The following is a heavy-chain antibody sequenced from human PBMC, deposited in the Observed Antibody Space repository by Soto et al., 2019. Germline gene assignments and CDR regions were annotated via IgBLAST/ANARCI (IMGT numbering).Heavy chain of an antibody. CDR2: IYWDNDN. D-gene: IGHD2-8*01. Sequence: QITLKESGPTLVKPTQTLTLTCTFSGFSLSTSGVSVGWIRQPPGKALEWLALIYWDNDNRYSPSLKSRLTITKDTSKNQVVLTVTNMDPVDTATYYCAHRIKVSGGAAFDVRSQGIMVTVSS. CDR1: GFSLSTSGVS. V-gene: IGHV2-5*02. CDR3: AHRIKVSGGAAFDV. J-gene: IGHJ3*01.